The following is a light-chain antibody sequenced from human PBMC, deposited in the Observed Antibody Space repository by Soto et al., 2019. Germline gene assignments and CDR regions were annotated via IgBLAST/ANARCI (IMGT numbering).Light chain of an antibody. J-gene: IGLJ3*02. Sequence: QSALTQPASVSGSPGQSITISCTGTSSDVGGYNYVSWYQQHPGKAPQLLIYDVSNRPSGVSNRFSGSKSGNTASLTISGLQAEDEADYYCRSYTSSSSWVFGGGTQLTVL. CDR1: SSDVGGYNY. CDR2: DVS. V-gene: IGLV2-14*01. CDR3: RSYTSSSSWV.